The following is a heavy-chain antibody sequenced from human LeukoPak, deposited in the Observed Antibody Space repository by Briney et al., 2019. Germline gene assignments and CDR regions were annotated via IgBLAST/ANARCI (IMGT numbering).Heavy chain of an antibody. J-gene: IGHJ5*02. CDR2: ISAYNGNT. CDR3: ARIPSCKSSGGSCYVQVRWFDP. Sequence: ASVKVSCKASGYTFTSYGISWVRQAPGQGLEWMGWISAYNGNTNYAQKLQGRVTMTTDTSTSTAYMELRSLRSDDTAVYYRARIPSCKSSGGSCYVQVRWFDPWGQGTLVTVSS. V-gene: IGHV1-18*01. D-gene: IGHD2-15*01. CDR1: GYTFTSYG.